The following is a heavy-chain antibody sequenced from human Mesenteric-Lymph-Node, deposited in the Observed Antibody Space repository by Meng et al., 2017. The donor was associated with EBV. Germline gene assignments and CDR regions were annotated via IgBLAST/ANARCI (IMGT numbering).Heavy chain of an antibody. CDR3: ARRPWSLYYYFDY. Sequence: AGRGVVEPSEALSLLGTVAGGSIISSSYYWGWIRQPPGKGLEWIGDFYYSENTYYNPSLKSRVTISVDTSKNQFSLKLSSETAADTAVYYCARRPWSLYYYFDYWGPGTLVTVSS. D-gene: IGHD1-26*01. CDR1: GGSIISSSYY. V-gene: IGHV4-39*07. J-gene: IGHJ4*02. CDR2: FYYSENT.